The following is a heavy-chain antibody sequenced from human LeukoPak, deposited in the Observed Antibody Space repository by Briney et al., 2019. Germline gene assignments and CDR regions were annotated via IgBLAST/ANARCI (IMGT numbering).Heavy chain of an antibody. D-gene: IGHD2-2*01. Sequence: NPSETLSLTCTVSGGSISSYYWSWIWQPPGKGQERIGDIYYSGSTNYNPSLKSRVTISVDTSKNQSSLKLSSVTAADTAVYYCARGLPNDDAFDIWGQGTMVTVSS. V-gene: IGHV4-59*01. CDR1: GGSISSYY. J-gene: IGHJ3*02. CDR3: ARGLPNDDAFDI. CDR2: IYYSGST.